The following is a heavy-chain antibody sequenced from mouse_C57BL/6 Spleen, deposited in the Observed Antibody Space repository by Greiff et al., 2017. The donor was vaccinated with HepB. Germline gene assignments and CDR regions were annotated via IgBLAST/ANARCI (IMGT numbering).Heavy chain of an antibody. CDR3: ARLGGNYEYYYAMDY. CDR1: GYTFTSYW. Sequence: VQLQQPGAELVRPGSSVKLSCKASGYTFTSYWMHWVKQRPIQGLEWIGNIDPSDSETHYNQKFKDKATLTVDKSSSTAYMQLSSLTSEDSAVYYCARLGGNYEYYYAMDYWGQGTSVTVSS. V-gene: IGHV1-52*01. J-gene: IGHJ4*01. D-gene: IGHD2-1*01. CDR2: IDPSDSET.